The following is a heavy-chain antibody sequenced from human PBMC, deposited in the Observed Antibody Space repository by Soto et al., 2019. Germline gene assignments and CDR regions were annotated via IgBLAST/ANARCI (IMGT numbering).Heavy chain of an antibody. J-gene: IGHJ4*02. CDR3: ARDHRLLWFGELLI. V-gene: IGHV1-46*01. Sequence: QVQLVQSGAEVKKPGASVKVSCKASGYTFTNYYIHWVRQAPGQGLEWMGIINPSGGSTDYTQKFQERVTMSSDTSTSTVYMELSSLRSEDTAVYYCARDHRLLWFGELLIWGQGTLVTVSS. D-gene: IGHD3-10*01. CDR2: INPSGGST. CDR1: GYTFTNYY.